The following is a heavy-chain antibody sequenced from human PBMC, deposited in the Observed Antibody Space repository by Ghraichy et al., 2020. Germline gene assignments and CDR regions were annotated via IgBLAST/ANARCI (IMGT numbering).Heavy chain of an antibody. CDR1: GFTFSSYE. Sequence: GGSLRLSCAASGFTFSSYEMNWVRQAPGKGLEWVSYISSSGSTIYYADSVKGRFTISRDNAKNSLYLQMNSLRAEDTAVYYCASGSVPDIVVVPAVPYFDYWGQGTLVTVSS. D-gene: IGHD2-2*01. V-gene: IGHV3-48*03. CDR2: ISSSGSTI. J-gene: IGHJ4*02. CDR3: ASGSVPDIVVVPAVPYFDY.